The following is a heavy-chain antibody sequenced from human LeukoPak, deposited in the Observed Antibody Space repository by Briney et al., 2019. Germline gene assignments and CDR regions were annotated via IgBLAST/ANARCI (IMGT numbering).Heavy chain of an antibody. CDR1: GCTFNGSY. D-gene: IGHD3-3*01. Sequence: GGSLRLSCAASGCTFNGSYMSWVRQAPGKGLEWVSSIGGSSTTIFYADSVKGRSTVSRDNAKKSVFLQMNSLRAEDTAVYYCARAIFGVAQPPYNFYHYMDVWGKGTTVTVSS. J-gene: IGHJ6*03. V-gene: IGHV3-21*01. CDR2: IGGSSTTI. CDR3: ARAIFGVAQPPYNFYHYMDV.